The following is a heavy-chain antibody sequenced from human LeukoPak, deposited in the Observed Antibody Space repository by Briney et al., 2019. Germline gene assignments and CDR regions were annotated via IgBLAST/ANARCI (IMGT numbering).Heavy chain of an antibody. CDR3: ARSSIMITFGGVIATKLDY. CDR2: ISAYNGNT. J-gene: IGHJ4*02. CDR1: GYTFTSYG. V-gene: IGHV1-18*04. Sequence: ASVKVSCKASGYTFTSYGISWVRQAPGQGLEWMGWISAYNGNTNYAQKLQGRVTMTTDTSTSTAYMELRSLRSDDTAVYYCARSSIMITFGGVIATKLDYWGQGTLVTVSS. D-gene: IGHD3-16*02.